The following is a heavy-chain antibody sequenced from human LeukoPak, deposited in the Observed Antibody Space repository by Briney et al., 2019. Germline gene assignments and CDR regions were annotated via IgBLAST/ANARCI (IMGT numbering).Heavy chain of an antibody. V-gene: IGHV1-69*13. CDR2: ITPIFGTA. CDR1: GGTFSSYA. Sequence: ASVKVSCKASGGTFSSYAISWVRQAPGQGLEWMGGITPIFGTANYAQKFQGRVTITADESTSTAYMELSSLRSEDTAVYYCGLDYYYGSGTRGYYYGMDVWGEGTTVTVSS. J-gene: IGHJ6*04. D-gene: IGHD3-10*01. CDR3: GLDYYYGSGTRGYYYGMDV.